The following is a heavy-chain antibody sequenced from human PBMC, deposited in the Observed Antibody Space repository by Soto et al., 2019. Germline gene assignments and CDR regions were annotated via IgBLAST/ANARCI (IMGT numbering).Heavy chain of an antibody. J-gene: IGHJ5*02. CDR3: ARARGYCSSTSCLNWFDP. CDR1: GGSISSYY. V-gene: IGHV4-59*01. CDR2: IYYSGST. Sequence: SETLSLTCTVSGGSISSYYWSWIRQPPGKGLEWIGYIYYSGSTNYNPSLKSRVTISVDTSKNQFSLKLSSVTAADTAVHYCARARGYCSSTSCLNWFDPWGQGTLVTVSS. D-gene: IGHD2-2*01.